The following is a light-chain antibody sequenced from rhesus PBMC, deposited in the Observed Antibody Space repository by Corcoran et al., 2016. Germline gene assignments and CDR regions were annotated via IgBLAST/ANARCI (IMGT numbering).Light chain of an antibody. Sequence: EIVMTQSPATLSLSPGETATLSCRASESVGSYLAWYQQKPGQAPKLLVHSAYVGATGIPDRFSGSGSRTEFTLTISSLEPEDVGVYHCQQYNDLLYSFGQGTKVEIK. J-gene: IGKJ2*01. CDR3: QQYNDLLYS. V-gene: IGKV3-40*03. CDR2: SAY. CDR1: ESVGSY.